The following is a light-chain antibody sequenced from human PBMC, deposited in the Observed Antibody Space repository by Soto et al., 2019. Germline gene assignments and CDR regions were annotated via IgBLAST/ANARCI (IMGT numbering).Light chain of an antibody. J-gene: IGKJ4*01. Sequence: DIQMTQSPSTLSASVGDRVTITCRASQSISSWLAWYQQKPGKAPKLLIYKASSLESGVPSRFSGSGSGTEFTLTISRLEPEDFAVYYCQQHGSSQTFGGGTKVEIK. CDR1: QSISSW. V-gene: IGKV1-5*03. CDR3: QQHGSSQT. CDR2: KAS.